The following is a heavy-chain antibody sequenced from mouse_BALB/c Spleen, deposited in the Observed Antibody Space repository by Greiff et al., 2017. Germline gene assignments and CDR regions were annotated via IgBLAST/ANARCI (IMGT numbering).Heavy chain of an antibody. D-gene: IGHD1-1*01. CDR1: GFSLTDYG. J-gene: IGHJ1*01. Sequence: VQLQESGPGLVAPSQSLSITCTVSGFSLTDYGVSWIRQPPGKGLEWQGVIWGGGSTYYNSALKSRLSISKDNSKSQVFLKMNSLQTDDTAMYYCAKHAYGSSSYWYFDVWGAGTTVTVSS. CDR3: AKHAYGSSSYWYFDV. V-gene: IGHV2-6-5*01. CDR2: IWGGGST.